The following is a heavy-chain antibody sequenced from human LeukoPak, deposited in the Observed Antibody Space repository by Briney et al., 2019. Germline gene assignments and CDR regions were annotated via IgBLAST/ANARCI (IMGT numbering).Heavy chain of an antibody. V-gene: IGHV4-59*08. CDR1: GTSITSYC. D-gene: IGHD2-8*01. Sequence: TSETLSLTCTVSGTSITSYCWNWIRQAPGQGPEWIGYGHYSGNTKYNPPLKSRVTISVDTSKNQFSLRLSSVTAADTAVYFCAKWASDNRAFDLWGQGTLVTVSS. CDR2: GHYSGNT. J-gene: IGHJ4*02. CDR3: AKWASDNRAFDL.